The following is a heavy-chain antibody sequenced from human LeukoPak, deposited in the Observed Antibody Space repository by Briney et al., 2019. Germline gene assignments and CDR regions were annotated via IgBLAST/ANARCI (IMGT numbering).Heavy chain of an antibody. V-gene: IGHV3-23*01. J-gene: IGHJ5*02. D-gene: IGHD6-13*01. CDR1: GFTFSSYA. Sequence: GGSLRLSCAASGFTFSSYAMIWVRQAPGKGLECVSALSGSGDSTDYADSVKGRFTISRDNSKNTLYLQMNSLRAEDTAVYYCARGRSSWYAVWFDPWGQGTLVTVSS. CDR2: LSGSGDST. CDR3: ARGRSSWYAVWFDP.